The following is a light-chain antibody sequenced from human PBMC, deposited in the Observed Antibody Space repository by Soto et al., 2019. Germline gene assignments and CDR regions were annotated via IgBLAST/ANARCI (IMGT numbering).Light chain of an antibody. CDR2: GPS. CDR1: QSVSTN. V-gene: IGKV3-15*01. CDR3: HQYDDWPPA. Sequence: VVTQCASTLSASAGERVNLTCRASQSVSTNVAWYQLKPGQAPRLLIYGPSTRASGIPARFSGSGSGIQFTLTISSLQSDDFAVYYCHQYDDWPPAFAQGTKVDI. J-gene: IGKJ1*01.